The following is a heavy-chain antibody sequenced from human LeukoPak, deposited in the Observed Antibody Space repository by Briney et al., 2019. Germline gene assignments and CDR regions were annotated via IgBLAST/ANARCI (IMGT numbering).Heavy chain of an antibody. D-gene: IGHD4/OR15-4a*01. CDR1: GFTFSSYS. V-gene: IGHV4-34*01. Sequence: GSLRLSCAASGFTFSSYSMNCVRQAPGKGLEWIGEINHSGSTNYNPSLKSRVTISVDTSKNQFSLKLSSVTAADTAVYYCARDSLTYFDYWGQGTLVTVSS. CDR2: INHSGST. CDR3: ARDSLTYFDY. J-gene: IGHJ4*02.